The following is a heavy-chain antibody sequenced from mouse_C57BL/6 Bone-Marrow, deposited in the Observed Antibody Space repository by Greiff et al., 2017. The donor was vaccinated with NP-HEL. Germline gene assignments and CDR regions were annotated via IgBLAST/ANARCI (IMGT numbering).Heavy chain of an antibody. J-gene: IGHJ4*01. V-gene: IGHV6-3*01. Sequence: EVKLMESGGGLVQPGGSMKLSCVASGFTFSNYWMSWVRQSPEKGLEWVAQIRLKSDNYATHYAESVKGRFTISRDDSKSSVYLQMNNLRAEDTGIYYCTVELRYAMDYWGQGTSVTVSS. CDR3: TVELRYAMDY. CDR1: GFTFSNYW. D-gene: IGHD1-1*01. CDR2: IRLKSDNYAT.